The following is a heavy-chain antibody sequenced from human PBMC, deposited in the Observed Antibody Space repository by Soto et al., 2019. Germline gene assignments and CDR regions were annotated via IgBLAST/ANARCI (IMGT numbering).Heavy chain of an antibody. CDR1: GGSISSSNYY. D-gene: IGHD2-15*01. CDR3: ARNLYCSGGNCYATRNYGMDV. V-gene: IGHV4-39*01. J-gene: IGHJ6*02. Sequence: SETLSLTCTVSGGSISSSNYYWGWIRQPPGKGLEWIGSIYYSGSTYYNPSLKSRVTISVDASRNQFSLELSSVTAADTAVYYCARNLYCSGGNCYATRNYGMDVWGQGTTVTVSS. CDR2: IYYSGST.